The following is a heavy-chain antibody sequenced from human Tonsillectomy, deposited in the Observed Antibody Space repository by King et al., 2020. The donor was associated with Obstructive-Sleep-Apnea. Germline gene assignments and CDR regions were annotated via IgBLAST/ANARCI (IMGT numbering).Heavy chain of an antibody. V-gene: IGHV4-34*01. J-gene: IGHJ4*02. Sequence: VQLQQWGAGLLKPSETLSLTCAVYGGSFSGYYWSWIRQPPGKGLEWIGEINHSGSANYNPSLKSRATMSLDTSKNQFSLKLNSVTAADTAVYYCFTIKPDESKDFWGQGTLVTVSS. CDR2: INHSGSA. CDR1: GGSFSGYY. CDR3: FTIKPDESKDF. D-gene: IGHD3-3*01.